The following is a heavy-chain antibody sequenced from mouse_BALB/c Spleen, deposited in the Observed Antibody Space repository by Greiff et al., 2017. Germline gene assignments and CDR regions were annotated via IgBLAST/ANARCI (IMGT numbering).Heavy chain of an antibody. J-gene: IGHJ1*01. Sequence: EVKVEESGPGLVKPSQSLSLTCSVTGYSITSGYYWNWIRQFPGNKLEWMGYISYDGSNNYNPSLKNRISITRDTSKNQFFLKLNSVTTEDTATYYCARDYYGSSYIVWGAGTTVTVSS. D-gene: IGHD1-1*01. CDR1: GYSITSGYY. CDR3: ARDYYGSSYIV. CDR2: ISYDGSN. V-gene: IGHV3-6*02.